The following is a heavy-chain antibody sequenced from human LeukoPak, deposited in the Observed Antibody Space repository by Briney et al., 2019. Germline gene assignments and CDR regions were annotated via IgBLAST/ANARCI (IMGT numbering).Heavy chain of an antibody. CDR2: IYYSGST. CDR1: GGSISSSSYY. J-gene: IGHJ4*02. Sequence: PSETLSLTCTVSGGSISSSSYYWGWIRQPPGKGLEWIGSIYYSGSTYYNPSLKSRVTISVDTSKNQFSLKLSSVTAADTAVYYCARGRWQQSTWGQGTLVTVSS. D-gene: IGHD6-13*01. V-gene: IGHV4-39*07. CDR3: ARGRWQQST.